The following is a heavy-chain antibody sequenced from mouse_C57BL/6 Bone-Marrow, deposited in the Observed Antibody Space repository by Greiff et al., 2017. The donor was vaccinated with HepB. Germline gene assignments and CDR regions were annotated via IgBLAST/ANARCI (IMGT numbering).Heavy chain of an antibody. D-gene: IGHD1-1*01. V-gene: IGHV1-64*01. Sequence: QVQLQQPGAELVKPGASVKLSCKASGYTFTSYWMHWVKQRPGQGLEWIGMIHPNSGSTNYNEKFKSKATLTVDKSSSTAYMQLSSLTSEDSAVYYCARLQYYGSIYYAMDYWGLGTSVTVSS. CDR1: GYTFTSYW. CDR2: IHPNSGST. CDR3: ARLQYYGSIYYAMDY. J-gene: IGHJ4*01.